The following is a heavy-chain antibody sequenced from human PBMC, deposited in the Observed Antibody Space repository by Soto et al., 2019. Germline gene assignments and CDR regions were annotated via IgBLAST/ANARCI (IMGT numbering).Heavy chain of an antibody. Sequence: WGSLTLSCXGSGVTFRGYGAHWVRQTPGKGLEWVTVISDDGSKTYYAASEKGRFSVSRDDSTNMVFLQMSSLRSDDTVVYHCARAYQLTYYFDDWGPGTPVTVSS. V-gene: IGHV3-30*03. CDR2: ISDDGSKT. CDR1: GVTFRGYG. CDR3: ARAYQLTYYFDD. J-gene: IGHJ4*02. D-gene: IGHD3-9*01.